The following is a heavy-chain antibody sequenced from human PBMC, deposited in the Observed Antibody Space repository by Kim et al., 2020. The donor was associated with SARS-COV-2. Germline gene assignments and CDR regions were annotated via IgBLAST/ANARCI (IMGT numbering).Heavy chain of an antibody. V-gene: IGHV4-59*13. J-gene: IGHJ6*02. CDR2: IYYSGST. CDR3: ARGRGVYYYYGMDV. CDR1: GGSISSYY. Sequence: SETLSLTCTVSGGSISSYYWSWIRQPPGKGLERIGYIYYSGSTNYNPSLKSRVTISVDTSKNQFSLKLSSVTAADTAVYYCARGRGVYYYYGMDVWGQGTTVTVSS. D-gene: IGHD2-8*01.